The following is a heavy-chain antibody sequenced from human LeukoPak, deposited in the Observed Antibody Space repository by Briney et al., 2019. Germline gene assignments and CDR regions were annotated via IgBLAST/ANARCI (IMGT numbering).Heavy chain of an antibody. J-gene: IGHJ4*02. CDR3: AGLRDAADGTSLDY. CDR2: IYYSGST. D-gene: IGHD6-13*01. V-gene: IGHV4-31*03. Sequence: SETLSLTCTVSGGSISRGGYYWSWIRQHPGKGLEWIGYIYYSGSTYYNPSLKSRVTISVDTSKNQFSLKLSSVTAADTAVYYCAGLRDAADGTSLDYWGQGTLVTVSS. CDR1: GGSISRGGYY.